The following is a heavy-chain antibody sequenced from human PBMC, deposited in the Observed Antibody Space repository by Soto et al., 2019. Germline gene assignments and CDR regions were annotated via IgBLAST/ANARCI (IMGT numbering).Heavy chain of an antibody. J-gene: IGHJ3*02. CDR2: INHSGST. V-gene: IGHV4-34*01. CDR1: GGSFSGYY. CDR3: ARGGVNIVATITGDVFDI. D-gene: IGHD5-12*01. Sequence: LSLTCAVYGGSFSGYYWSWIRQPPGKGLEWIGEINHSGSTNYNPSLKSRVTISVDTSKNQFSLKLSSVTAADTAVYYCARGGVNIVATITGDVFDIWAQGTTVTVS.